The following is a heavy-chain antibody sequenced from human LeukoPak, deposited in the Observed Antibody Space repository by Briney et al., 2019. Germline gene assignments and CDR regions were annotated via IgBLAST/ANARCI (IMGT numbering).Heavy chain of an antibody. CDR1: GYTFSNSY. V-gene: IGHV1-2*02. J-gene: IGHJ5*02. CDR3: ARAGGRSWFPP. D-gene: IGHD1-26*01. CDR2: MNPRSGGT. Sequence: ASVKVSCKASGYTFSNSYIRWVRQAPGQGLEWMGSMNPRSGGTKYAQKFQGRVSMTRDTSISTAYMELASLTSDDTAVYYCARAGGRSWFPPWPQGTLVTVSS.